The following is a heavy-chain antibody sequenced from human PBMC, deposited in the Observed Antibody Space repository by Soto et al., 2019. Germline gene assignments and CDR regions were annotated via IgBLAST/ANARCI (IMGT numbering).Heavy chain of an antibody. J-gene: IGHJ4*02. CDR1: GDSISSDKW. D-gene: IGHD6-13*01. Sequence: SETLSLTCAVSGDSISSDKWWSWIRQPPGKGLQWIGEIYHSGSTKYNPSLKSRVIISVDKSKNQFSLKLSSVTDADTAVYYCARGEIKQQRDYWGQGTLVTVSS. CDR2: IYHSGST. V-gene: IGHV4-4*02. CDR3: ARGEIKQQRDY.